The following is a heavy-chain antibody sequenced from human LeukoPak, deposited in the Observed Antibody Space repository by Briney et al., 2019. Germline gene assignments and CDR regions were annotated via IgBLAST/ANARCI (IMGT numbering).Heavy chain of an antibody. Sequence: GGSLRLSCAASGFTFSSYWMNWVRQAPGKGLEWVANIKQDGSEKYYVDSVKGRFTISRDNAKNSLYLQMNSLRAEDTAVYYCARAELWSTSDFDYWGQGTLVTVSS. CDR3: ARAELWSTSDFDY. CDR2: IKQDGSEK. J-gene: IGHJ4*02. D-gene: IGHD5-18*01. V-gene: IGHV3-7*03. CDR1: GFTFSSYW.